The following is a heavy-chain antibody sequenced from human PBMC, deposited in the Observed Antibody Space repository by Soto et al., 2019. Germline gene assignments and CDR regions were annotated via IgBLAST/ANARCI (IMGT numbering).Heavy chain of an antibody. CDR2: INDSGST. CDR1: GVSCRCYF. V-gene: IGHV4-34*01. D-gene: IGHD3-16*01. J-gene: IGHJ4*02. Sequence: SETLSLTCGVSGVSCRCYFWSWIRQSPDKGLEWIGEINDSGSTYYNPSFKSRLTISVDTSNSQISLRLTAVTAADSAVYYCQGGDFWGQGTRVTVS. CDR3: QGGDF.